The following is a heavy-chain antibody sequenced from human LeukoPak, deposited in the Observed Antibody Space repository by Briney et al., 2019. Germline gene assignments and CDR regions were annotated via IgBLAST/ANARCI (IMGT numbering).Heavy chain of an antibody. V-gene: IGHV4-34*01. CDR3: ARGPTISENGYFDY. Sequence: SETLSVTCAVYGGSFSAYYWSWIRQSPGKGLEWIAEINHRGDTNYNSSVKSRVTISVDTSKNQFSLKVSSLTAADTAVYYCARGPTISENGYFDYWGQWPLDAVSS. CDR1: GGSFSAYY. CDR2: INHRGDT. D-gene: IGHD5-24*01. J-gene: IGHJ4*03.